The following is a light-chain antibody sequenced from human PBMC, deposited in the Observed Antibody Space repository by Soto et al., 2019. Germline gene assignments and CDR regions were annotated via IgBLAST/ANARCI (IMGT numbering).Light chain of an antibody. CDR1: RSVSSSY. Sequence: ETVLTQSPGTLSLSPGERATLFCRASRSVSSSYLAWYQQKLGQAPRLLIHGATSRATGIPDRFTGSGSGTHFTLTISRLEPEDFAVYYCQQYGSSPPSWTFGQGTKVEIK. V-gene: IGKV3-20*01. CDR3: QQYGSSPPSWT. CDR2: GAT. J-gene: IGKJ1*01.